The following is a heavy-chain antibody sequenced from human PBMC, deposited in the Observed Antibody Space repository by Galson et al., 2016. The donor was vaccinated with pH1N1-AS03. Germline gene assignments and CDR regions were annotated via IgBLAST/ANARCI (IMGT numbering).Heavy chain of an antibody. V-gene: IGHV3-49*04. D-gene: IGHD3-22*01. CDR1: GFRFGDYG. Sequence: SLRLSCAASGFRFGDYGMGWVRQAPGKGLEWVGFIRSRGYGETTEYAASVKGRFTISRGDSGSIAYLQMNSLKTEDAAVYYCTRNKPYYYDSSGYHNKYYYYYMDAWGKGTTVTVSS. J-gene: IGHJ6*03. CDR2: IRSRGYGETT. CDR3: TRNKPYYYDSSGYHNKYYYYYMDA.